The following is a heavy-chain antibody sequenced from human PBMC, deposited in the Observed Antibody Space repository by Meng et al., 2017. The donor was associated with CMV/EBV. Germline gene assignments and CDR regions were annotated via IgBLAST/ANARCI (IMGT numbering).Heavy chain of an antibody. CDR3: ARGYDFWSGPTRTYYYYGMDV. CDR2: IIPIFGTA. CDR1: GGTFSSYA. J-gene: IGHJ6*02. V-gene: IGHV1-69*05. Sequence: SVKVSCKASGGTFSSYAISWVRQAPGQGLEWMGGIIPIFGTANYAQKYQGRVTITTDESTSTAYMELSSLRSEDTAVYYCARGYDFWSGPTRTYYYYGMDVWGQGTTVTVSS. D-gene: IGHD3-3*01.